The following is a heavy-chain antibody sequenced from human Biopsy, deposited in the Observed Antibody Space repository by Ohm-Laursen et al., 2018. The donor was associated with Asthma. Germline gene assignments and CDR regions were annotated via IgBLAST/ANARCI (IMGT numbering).Heavy chain of an antibody. CDR3: ARKAGSCISKTCYSLDF. CDR1: GGTFNTYV. D-gene: IGHD2-2*01. V-gene: IGHV1-69*13. J-gene: IGHJ4*02. CDR2: INSVFGTT. Sequence: PVKVSCKSLGGTFNTYVIGWVRQAPGQGLEWMGGINSVFGTTTYPQKFQDRVTITADDSTSTVYMELSSLRSEDTAVYYCARKAGSCISKTCYSLDFWGQGTLVTVSS.